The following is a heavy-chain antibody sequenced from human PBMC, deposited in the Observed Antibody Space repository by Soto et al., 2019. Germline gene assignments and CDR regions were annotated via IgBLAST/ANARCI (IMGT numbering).Heavy chain of an antibody. V-gene: IGHV4-34*01. CDR1: GGSFSGYY. D-gene: IGHD3-10*01. CDR3: ARVPIVGFGELHAGYMDV. Sequence: PSETLSLTCAVYGGSFSGYYWSWIRQPPGKGLEWIGEINHSGSTNYNPSLKSRVTISVDTSKNQFSLKLSSVTAADTAVYYCARVPIVGFGELHAGYMDVWGKGTTVTVSS. CDR2: INHSGST. J-gene: IGHJ6*03.